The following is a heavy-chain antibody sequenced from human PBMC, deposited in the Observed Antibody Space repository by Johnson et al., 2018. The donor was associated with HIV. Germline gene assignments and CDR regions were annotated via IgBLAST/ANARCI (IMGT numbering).Heavy chain of an antibody. J-gene: IGHJ3*02. CDR2: IRYDGSNK. CDR3: ARGFCSNGVCSSLLGFDAFDI. CDR1: GFNFSSYA. Sequence: VQLVESGGGVVQPGGSLRVSCAASGFNFSSYAMHWVRQAPGKGLEWVAFIRYDGSNKYYTDSVKGRFTISRDKSKNMVYLQMNSLRAEDTAVYFCARGFCSNGVCSSLLGFDAFDIWGQGTTVTVSS. V-gene: IGHV3-30*02. D-gene: IGHD2-8*01.